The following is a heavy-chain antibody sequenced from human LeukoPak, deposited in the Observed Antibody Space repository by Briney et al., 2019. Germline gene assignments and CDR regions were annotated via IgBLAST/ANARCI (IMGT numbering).Heavy chain of an antibody. CDR1: GGSISSYY. J-gene: IGHJ4*02. CDR3: ARIVVVPAADLYYFDY. D-gene: IGHD2-2*01. Sequence: SETLSLTCTVSGGSISSYYWNWIRQPPGKGLEWIGYIYYSGSTNYNPSLKSRVTISVDTSKNQFSLKLSSVTAADTAVYYCARIVVVPAADLYYFDYWGQGTLVTVSS. CDR2: IYYSGST. V-gene: IGHV4-59*01.